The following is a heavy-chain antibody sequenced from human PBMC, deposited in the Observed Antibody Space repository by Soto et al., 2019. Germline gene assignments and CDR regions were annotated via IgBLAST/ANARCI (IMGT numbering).Heavy chain of an antibody. D-gene: IGHD4-17*01. J-gene: IGHJ4*02. CDR1: GFIFSTYS. Sequence: PGGSLRLSCVASGFIFSTYSMNWVRQAPGRGLEWVSSISSSSSYIYYADSVKGRFTISRDTAKNSLYLQMNSLRAEDTAVYYCAKDRYGDYGGIDYWGQGTMVTVSS. V-gene: IGHV3-21*04. CDR2: ISSSSSYI. CDR3: AKDRYGDYGGIDY.